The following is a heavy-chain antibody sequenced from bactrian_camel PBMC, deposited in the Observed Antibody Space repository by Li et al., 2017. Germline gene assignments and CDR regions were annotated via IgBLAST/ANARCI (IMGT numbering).Heavy chain of an antibody. CDR3: AADRVVSYSSWR. Sequence: HVQLVESGGGSVEAGGSLTLSCTASLSSLSVSIHCMSWFRQAPGKEREAVAGIDSDGTTSYAEAVQGRFTISKDNDKNVLTLHMTGLQVDDTAMYYCAADRVVSYSSWRGARGPRSPSP. CDR1: LSSLSVSIHC. V-gene: IGHV3S53*01. J-gene: IGHJ4*01. D-gene: IGHD1*01. CDR2: IDSDGTT.